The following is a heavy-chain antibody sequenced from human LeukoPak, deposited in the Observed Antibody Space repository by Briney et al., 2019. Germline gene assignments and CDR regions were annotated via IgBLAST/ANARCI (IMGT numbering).Heavy chain of an antibody. CDR2: IYYSGST. J-gene: IGHJ6*03. CDR1: GGSISSSSYY. V-gene: IGHV4-39*01. D-gene: IGHD3-9*01. Sequence: SETLSLTCTVSGGSISSSSYYWGWIRQPPRKGLEWIGSIYYSGSTYYNPSLKSRVTISVDTSKNQFSLKLSSVTAADTAVYYCARHRIYDILTGYYYMDVWGKGTTVTVSS. CDR3: ARHRIYDILTGYYYMDV.